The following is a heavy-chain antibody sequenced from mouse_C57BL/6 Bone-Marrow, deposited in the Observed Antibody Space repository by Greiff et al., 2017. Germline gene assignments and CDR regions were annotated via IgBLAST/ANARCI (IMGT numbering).Heavy chain of an antibody. V-gene: IGHV1-75*01. CDR1: GYTFTDYY. J-gene: IGHJ4*01. CDR3: ARGYDYDFSMDY. D-gene: IGHD2-4*01. Sequence: ESGPELVKPGASVKISCKASGYTFTDYYINWVKQRPGQGLEWIGWIFPGSGSTYYNEKFKGKATLTVDKSSSTAYMLVSSLTSEDSAVYFCARGYDYDFSMDYGGQGTSVTVSS. CDR2: IFPGSGST.